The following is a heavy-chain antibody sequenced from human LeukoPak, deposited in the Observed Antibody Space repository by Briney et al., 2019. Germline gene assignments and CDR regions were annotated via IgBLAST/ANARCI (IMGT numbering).Heavy chain of an antibody. D-gene: IGHD3-22*01. Sequence: PSETLSLTCTVSGGSISSSSYYWGWIRQPPGKGLEWIGSIYYSGSIYYNPSLKSRVTISVDTSKNQFSLKLSSVTAADTAVYYCARGSYYDSSGYILWGQGTLVTVSS. CDR2: IYYSGSI. J-gene: IGHJ4*02. CDR3: ARGSYYDSSGYIL. CDR1: GGSISSSSYY. V-gene: IGHV4-39*07.